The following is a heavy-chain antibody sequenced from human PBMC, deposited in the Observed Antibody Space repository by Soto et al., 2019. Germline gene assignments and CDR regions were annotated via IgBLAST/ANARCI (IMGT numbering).Heavy chain of an antibody. CDR1: GYTFTSYD. CDR3: ASGPLPYSSSWRFSYYYYMDV. J-gene: IGHJ6*03. V-gene: IGHV1-8*01. Sequence: ASVKVSCKASGYTFTSYDINWVRQATGQGLGWMGWMNPNSGNTGYAQKFQGRVTMTRNTSISTAYMELSSLRSEDTAVYYCASGPLPYSSSWRFSYYYYMDVWGKGTTVTVSS. D-gene: IGHD6-13*01. CDR2: MNPNSGNT.